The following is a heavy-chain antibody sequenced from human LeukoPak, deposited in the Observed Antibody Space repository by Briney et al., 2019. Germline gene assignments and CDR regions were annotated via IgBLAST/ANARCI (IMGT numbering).Heavy chain of an antibody. CDR2: IYYSGST. CDR1: GGSISSYY. Sequence: TSETLSLTCTVSGGSISSYYWSWIRQPPGKGLEWIGYIYYSGSTNYNPSLKSRVTISVDTSKNQFSLKLSSVTAADTAVYYCARGRRFDYWGQGTLVTVSS. V-gene: IGHV4-59*12. CDR3: ARGRRFDY. J-gene: IGHJ4*02.